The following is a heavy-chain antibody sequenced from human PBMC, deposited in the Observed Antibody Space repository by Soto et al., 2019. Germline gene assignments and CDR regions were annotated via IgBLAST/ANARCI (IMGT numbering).Heavy chain of an antibody. J-gene: IGHJ6*02. CDR2: INHSGTI. V-gene: IGHV4-38-2*01. D-gene: IGHD2-21*02. CDR1: GYSIRSGYF. CDR3: ARADRTLVTSYSLDV. Sequence: SETLSLTCAVSGYSIRSGYFWGWIRQPPGKGLEWIGEINHSGTINFNPSPKSRLTISLGTSKKHFSLKLSSVTDADTAAYYCARADRTLVTSYSLDVWGQGTTVTVSS.